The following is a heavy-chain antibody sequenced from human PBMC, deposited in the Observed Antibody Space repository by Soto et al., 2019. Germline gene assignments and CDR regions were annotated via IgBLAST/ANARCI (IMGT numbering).Heavy chain of an antibody. CDR2: IYSSGNT. J-gene: IGHJ3*02. V-gene: IGHV4-31*03. Sequence: QVQLQESGPGLVKPSQTLSLTCTVSGGSISSGSYYWSWIRQRPGKGLECIGYIYSSGNTYYSPSLKSRVTISVDTSKNQFSLRLSSVTAADTAVYYCARDGEERIAAAANAFDIWGQGAMVTVSS. CDR1: GGSISSGSYY. CDR3: ARDGEERIAAAANAFDI. D-gene: IGHD6-13*01.